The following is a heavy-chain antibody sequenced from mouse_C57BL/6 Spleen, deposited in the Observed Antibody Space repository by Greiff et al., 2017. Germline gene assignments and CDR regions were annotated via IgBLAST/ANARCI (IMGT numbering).Heavy chain of an antibody. D-gene: IGHD3-2*02. CDR3: TQTAQAWFAY. CDR1: GFNIKDDY. CDR2: IDPENGDT. V-gene: IGHV14-4*01. Sequence: VHVKQSGAELVRPGASVKLSCTASGFNIKDDYMHWVKQRPEQGLEWIGWIDPENGDTEYASKFQGKATITADTSSNTAYLQLSSLTSEDTAVYYCTQTAQAWFAYWGQGTLVTVSA. J-gene: IGHJ3*01.